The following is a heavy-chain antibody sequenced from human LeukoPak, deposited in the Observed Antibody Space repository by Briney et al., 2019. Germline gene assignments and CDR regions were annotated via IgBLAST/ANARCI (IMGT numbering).Heavy chain of an antibody. CDR2: IYYSGST. D-gene: IGHD2-2*01. Sequence: SETLSLTCSVSGGSISSYYWSWIRQPPGKGLEWSGYIYYSGSTNYNPSLKSRVTISIDTSKNQFSLKLSSVTAADTAVYYCARGRRGNIVVVPAALGVYYFDYWGQGTLVTVSS. CDR3: ARGRRGNIVVVPAALGVYYFDY. J-gene: IGHJ4*02. V-gene: IGHV4-59*08. CDR1: GGSISSYY.